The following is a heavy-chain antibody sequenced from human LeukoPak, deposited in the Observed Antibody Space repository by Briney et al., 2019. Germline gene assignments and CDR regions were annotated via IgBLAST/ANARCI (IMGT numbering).Heavy chain of an antibody. CDR2: IGVAANT. CDR1: GFTFSSYD. Sequence: PGGSLRLSCAASGFTFSSYDMHWVRQATGKGLEWVSAIGVAANTFYSGSVKGRFTISRENAKNSLYLLMTSLRAEDTAVYYCARQNTPHGNFDYWGQGILAPVSS. V-gene: IGHV3-13*01. D-gene: IGHD1-26*01. CDR3: ARQNTPHGNFDY. J-gene: IGHJ4*02.